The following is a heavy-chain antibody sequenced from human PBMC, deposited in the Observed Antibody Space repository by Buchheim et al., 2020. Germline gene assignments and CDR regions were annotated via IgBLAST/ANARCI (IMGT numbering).Heavy chain of an antibody. Sequence: EVQLVESGGGLIKPGGSLRLSCAASGFTFNNAWMTWVRQAPGKGLEWVGRIKSKTDGGTTDYAAPVKGRFTISRDDSKNTLYLQMNSLKTEDTGVYYCSTVSGAHCGGDCYSGIDYWGQGTL. V-gene: IGHV3-15*01. CDR1: GFTFNNAW. D-gene: IGHD2-21*02. J-gene: IGHJ4*02. CDR2: IKSKTDGGTT. CDR3: STVSGAHCGGDCYSGIDY.